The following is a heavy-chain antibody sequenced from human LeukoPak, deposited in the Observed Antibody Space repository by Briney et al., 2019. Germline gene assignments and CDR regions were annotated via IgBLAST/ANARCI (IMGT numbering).Heavy chain of an antibody. CDR3: ARLEGLIYFDY. CDR1: GGSFSGYY. J-gene: IGHJ4*02. Sequence: SETLSLTCAVNGGSFSGYYWSWIRQPPGKGLEWIGEINHSGSTNYNPSLKSRVTVSVDTSKNQFSLKLSSVTAADTAVYYCARLEGLIYFDYWGQGTLVTVSS. CDR2: INHSGST. D-gene: IGHD1-1*01. V-gene: IGHV4-34*01.